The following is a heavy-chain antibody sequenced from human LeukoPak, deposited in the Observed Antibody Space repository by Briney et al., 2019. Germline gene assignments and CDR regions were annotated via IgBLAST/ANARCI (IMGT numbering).Heavy chain of an antibody. CDR3: ARGLRFSGFDP. J-gene: IGHJ5*02. Sequence: SETLSLTCTVSGGPISSDVFYWAWIRQSAGKGLEWIGRIYTAGSTNYNPSLKSRVTISVGTSNNQFSLKLSSVTAADTAVYYCARGLRFSGFDPWGQGTLVIVSS. CDR2: IYTAGST. D-gene: IGHD4-17*01. V-gene: IGHV4-61*02. CDR1: GGPISSDVFY.